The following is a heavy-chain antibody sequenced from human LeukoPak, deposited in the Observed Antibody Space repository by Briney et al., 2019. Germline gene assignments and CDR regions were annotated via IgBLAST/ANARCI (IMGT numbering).Heavy chain of an antibody. J-gene: IGHJ4*02. CDR1: GFTFSGSA. CDR3: TRRQTDDSSGYYGY. CDR2: IRSKANSYAT. Sequence: SGGSLRLSCAASGFTFSGSAMHWVRQASGKGLEWVGRIRSKANSYATAYAASVKGRFTISRDDSKNTAYLQMNSLKTEDTAVYYCTRRQTDDSSGYYGYWGQGTLVTVSS. D-gene: IGHD3-22*01. V-gene: IGHV3-73*01.